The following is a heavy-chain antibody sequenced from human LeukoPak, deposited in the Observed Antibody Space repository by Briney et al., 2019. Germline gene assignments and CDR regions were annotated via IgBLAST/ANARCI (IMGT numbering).Heavy chain of an antibody. V-gene: IGHV3-30*18. CDR3: AKRYSSSWCIDS. CDR1: GFTFSSYG. J-gene: IGHJ4*02. Sequence: QPGRSLRLSCAASGFTFSSYGLHWVRQAPGKGLEWVAVISYDGTNRYYADSVKGRFTISRDNSKNTLYLQMNSLRAEDTAVYYCAKRYSSSWCIDSWGQGTLVTVSS. CDR2: ISYDGTNR. D-gene: IGHD6-13*01.